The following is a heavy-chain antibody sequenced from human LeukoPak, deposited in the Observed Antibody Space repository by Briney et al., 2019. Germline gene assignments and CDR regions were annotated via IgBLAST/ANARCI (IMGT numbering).Heavy chain of an antibody. V-gene: IGHV3-23*01. CDR2: ITGGGSGI. J-gene: IGHJ4*02. CDR1: GFTFSNYA. Sequence: GASLRLSCAASGFTFSNYAMSWVRQAPGKGLEWVSAITGGGSGIYYADSMKSRFTISRDNSKNTLYLQVNSLRAEDTAVYYCAKWGDYDVLTGYYVSDYWGQGTLVTVSS. D-gene: IGHD3-9*01. CDR3: AKWGDYDVLTGYYVSDY.